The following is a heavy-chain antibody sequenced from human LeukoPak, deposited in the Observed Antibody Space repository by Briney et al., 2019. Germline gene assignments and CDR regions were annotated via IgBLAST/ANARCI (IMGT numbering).Heavy chain of an antibody. CDR3: ARGLAFGYSSTSRYFDY. V-gene: IGHV4-34*01. Sequence: SETLSLTCAVYGGSFSGYYWSWIRQPPGKGLELIGEINHSGSTNYNPSLKSRVTISVDTSKNQFYLKLSSVTAADTAVYYCARGLAFGYSSTSRYFDYWGQGTLVTVSS. CDR2: INHSGST. CDR1: GGSFSGYY. D-gene: IGHD3-16*01. J-gene: IGHJ4*02.